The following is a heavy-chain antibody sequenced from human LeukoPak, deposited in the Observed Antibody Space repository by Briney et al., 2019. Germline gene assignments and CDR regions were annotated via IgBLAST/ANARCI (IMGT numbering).Heavy chain of an antibody. CDR3: GRYTYGGNDAFDI. D-gene: IGHD5-18*01. J-gene: IGHJ3*02. CDR2: IYYSGSP. Sequence: SETLSLTCSVSGGSVTSDYWSWVRQSPGKGLEWIGYIYYSGSPNYNPSLKSRVTISVDTSKNQFSLKLSSVTAADTAVYYCGRYTYGGNDAFDIWGQGTMVAASS. CDR1: GGSVTSDY. V-gene: IGHV4-59*02.